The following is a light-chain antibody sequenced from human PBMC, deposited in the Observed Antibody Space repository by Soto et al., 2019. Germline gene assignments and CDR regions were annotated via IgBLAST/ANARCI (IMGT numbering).Light chain of an antibody. CDR2: SNN. CDR3: AAWDDSLNGRYV. J-gene: IGLJ1*01. V-gene: IGLV1-44*01. CDR1: SSNIGSNT. Sequence: QSVRTQPPSASGTPGQRVTISCSGSSSNIGSNTVNWYQQLPGTAPKLLIYSNNQRPSGVPDRFSGSKSGTSASLAISGLQSEDEADYCCAAWDDSLNGRYVFGTGTKVTVL.